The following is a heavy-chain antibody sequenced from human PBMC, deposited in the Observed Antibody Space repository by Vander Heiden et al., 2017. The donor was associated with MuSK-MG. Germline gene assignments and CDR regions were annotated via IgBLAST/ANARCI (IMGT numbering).Heavy chain of an antibody. CDR3: AKGGQWLAYYYYGMDV. J-gene: IGHJ6*02. CDR2: FNPGNGNT. V-gene: IGHV1-3*01. D-gene: IGHD6-19*01. Sequence: QVPGQRLEWRGWFNPGNGNTKYGQRFQDRVTIRGDTSASTAYMELTSLRSEDAGVYYCAKGGQWLAYYYYGMDVWGPGTTVTVS.